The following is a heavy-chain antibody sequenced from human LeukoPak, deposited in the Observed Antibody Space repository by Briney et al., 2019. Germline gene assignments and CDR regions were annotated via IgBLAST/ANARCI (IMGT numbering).Heavy chain of an antibody. J-gene: IGHJ4*02. D-gene: IGHD5-18*01. V-gene: IGHV4-59*08. CDR2: IYYSGST. CDR3: ARRSYGLGDFDY. Sequence: SETLSLTCTVSGGSISSYYWSWIRQPPGKGLEWIGYIYYSGSTNYNPSLKSRVTISVDTSKNQFSLKLSSVTAADTAVYYCARRSYGLGDFDYWGQGTLVTVSS. CDR1: GGSISSYY.